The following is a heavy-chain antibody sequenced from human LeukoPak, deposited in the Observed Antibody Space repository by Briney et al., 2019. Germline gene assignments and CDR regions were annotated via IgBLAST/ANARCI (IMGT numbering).Heavy chain of an antibody. J-gene: IGHJ4*02. V-gene: IGHV3-30*02. Sequence: GGSLRLSCAASGFTFSNYGMHWVRQAPGKGLEWVAAIWYDGSNKYYGDSVKGRFTISRDNSKNTLYLQMNSLRAEDTAVYYCAKETVYYGSGSYYFDYWGQGTLVTVSS. D-gene: IGHD3-10*01. CDR1: GFTFSNYG. CDR2: IWYDGSNK. CDR3: AKETVYYGSGSYYFDY.